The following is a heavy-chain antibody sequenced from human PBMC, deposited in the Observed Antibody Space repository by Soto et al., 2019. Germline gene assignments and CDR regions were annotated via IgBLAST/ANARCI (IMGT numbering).Heavy chain of an antibody. CDR2: IYPGDSDT. Sequence: GESLKIYCKGSGYSFTSYWIGWVRQMPGKGLEWMGIIYPGDSDTRYSPSFQGQVTISADKSISTAYLQWSSLKASDTAMYYCARHTGAQNACSSNSRYSRVNDAFGIWGQVTMVTV. J-gene: IGHJ3*02. D-gene: IGHD2-2*01. CDR3: ARHTGAQNACSSNSRYSRVNDAFGI. V-gene: IGHV5-51*01. CDR1: GYSFTSYW.